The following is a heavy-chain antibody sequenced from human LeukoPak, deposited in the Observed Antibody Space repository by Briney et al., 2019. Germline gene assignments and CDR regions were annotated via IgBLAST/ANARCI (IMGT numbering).Heavy chain of an antibody. CDR1: GFTFSSYA. CDR3: AKGSYYDSSGSFYFDH. D-gene: IGHD3-22*01. J-gene: IGHJ4*02. CDR2: ISGSGDNT. Sequence: GGSLRLSCAASGFTFSSYAMSWVRQAPGKGLEWVSGISGSGDNTYHADSVKGRFTISRDNSKNTLYVQVNSLGTEDTAAYYCAKGSYYDSSGSFYFDHWGQGTLVTVSS. V-gene: IGHV3-23*01.